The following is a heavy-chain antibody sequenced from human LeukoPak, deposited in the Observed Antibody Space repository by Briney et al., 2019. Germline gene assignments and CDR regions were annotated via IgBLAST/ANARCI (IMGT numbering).Heavy chain of an antibody. CDR2: ISAYNGNT. J-gene: IGHJ6*03. Sequence: ASVKVSCKASGYTFTSYGISWVRQAPGQGLEWMGWISAYNGNTNYAQKLQGRVTMTTDTSTSTAYMELRSLISDETAVYYCARLDGSGSYYNIYYYYYMDVWGKGTTVTVP. D-gene: IGHD3-10*01. V-gene: IGHV1-18*01. CDR1: GYTFTSYG. CDR3: ARLDGSGSYYNIYYYYYMDV.